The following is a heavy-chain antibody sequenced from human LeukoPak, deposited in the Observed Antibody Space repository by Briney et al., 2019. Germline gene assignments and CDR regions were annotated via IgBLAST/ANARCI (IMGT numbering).Heavy chain of an antibody. D-gene: IGHD2-15*01. CDR2: IYSDDST. CDR1: GFTVSNKY. J-gene: IGHJ4*02. V-gene: IGHV3-66*01. Sequence: GGSLRVSCATSGFTVSNKYMTWVRQAPGKGLEWVSVIYSDDSTYYADSVRGRFTISRDNTKNTLYLQMNSLRAEDTAVYYCARVQGSGLFRWYWGQGTLVTVSS. CDR3: ARVQGSGLFRWY.